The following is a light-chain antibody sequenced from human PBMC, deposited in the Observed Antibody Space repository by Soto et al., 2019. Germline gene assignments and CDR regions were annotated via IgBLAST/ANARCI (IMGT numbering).Light chain of an antibody. Sequence: DIQMTQSPSTLSASVGDTVTITCRASESISSWLARYQEKPGKAPNLLIYDASSLESGVPSRFSGSGSGTEFTLTITSLQSEDFAVYYCQQYNNWPQTFGQGTKVEIK. CDR1: ESISSW. CDR2: DAS. CDR3: QQYNNWPQT. J-gene: IGKJ1*01. V-gene: IGKV1-5*01.